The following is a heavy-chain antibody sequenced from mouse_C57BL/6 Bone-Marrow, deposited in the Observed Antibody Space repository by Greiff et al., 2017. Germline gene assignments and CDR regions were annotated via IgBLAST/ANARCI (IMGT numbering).Heavy chain of an antibody. CDR1: GFSFNTYA. CDR2: IRSKSNNYAT. V-gene: IGHV10-1*01. CDR3: VRHGYYGSSSFAY. Sequence: GGGLVQPKGSLKLSCAASGFSFNTYAMNWVRQAPGKGLEWVARIRSKSNNYATYYADSVKDRFTISRDDSESMLYLQMNNLKTEDTAMYYCVRHGYYGSSSFAYWGQGTLVTVSA. D-gene: IGHD1-1*01. J-gene: IGHJ3*01.